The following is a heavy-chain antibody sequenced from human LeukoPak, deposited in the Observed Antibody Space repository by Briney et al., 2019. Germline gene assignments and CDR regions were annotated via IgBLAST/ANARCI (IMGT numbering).Heavy chain of an antibody. Sequence: ASVKVSCKASGYTFTSYGISWVRQAPGQGLEWMGWINPNSGGTNYAQKFQGRVTMTRDTSISTAYMELSRLRSDDTAVYYCARDMRRIGGTQRAYWGQGTLVTVSS. V-gene: IGHV1-2*02. CDR1: GYTFTSYG. D-gene: IGHD3-10*01. J-gene: IGHJ4*02. CDR3: ARDMRRIGGTQRAY. CDR2: INPNSGGT.